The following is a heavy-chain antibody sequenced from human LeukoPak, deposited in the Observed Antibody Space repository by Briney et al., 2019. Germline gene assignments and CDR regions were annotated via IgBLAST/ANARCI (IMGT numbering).Heavy chain of an antibody. Sequence: GESLQISRQGSGYSFTSYWIGWVRQMPGKGLEWMGIIYPGDSDTRYSPSFQGQVTISADKSISTAYLQWSSLKASDTAMYYCARHRYSSSSPLDYWGQGTLVTVSS. CDR1: GYSFTSYW. V-gene: IGHV5-51*01. CDR2: IYPGDSDT. D-gene: IGHD6-6*01. CDR3: ARHRYSSSSPLDY. J-gene: IGHJ4*02.